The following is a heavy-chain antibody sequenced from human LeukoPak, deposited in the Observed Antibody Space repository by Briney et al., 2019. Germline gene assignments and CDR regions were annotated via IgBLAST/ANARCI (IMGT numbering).Heavy chain of an antibody. D-gene: IGHD3-10*01. J-gene: IGHJ4*02. V-gene: IGHV3-23*01. CDR2: ISVDGSHT. CDR1: GFTFSSYA. Sequence: GGSLRLSCAASGFTFSSYAMNWVRQAPGKGLEWVSAISVDGSHTYYADSLKGRFTISRDNSKNTLYLQMSSLRAEDTAVYYCANTVVRAREIHWGQGTLVTVSS. CDR3: ANTVVRAREIH.